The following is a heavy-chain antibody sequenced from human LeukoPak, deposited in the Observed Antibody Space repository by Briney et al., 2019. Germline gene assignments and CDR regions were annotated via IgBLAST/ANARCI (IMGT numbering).Heavy chain of an antibody. V-gene: IGHV3-43*01. CDR3: AKDKGGLGLHY. J-gene: IGHJ4*02. D-gene: IGHD3-16*01. CDR1: GFTFDDYT. Sequence: GGSLRLSCAASGFTFDDYTMHWVRQAPGKGLEWVSLISWDGGSTYYADSVKGRFTISRDNSKNSLYLRMNSLRTEDTALYYCAKDKGGLGLHYWGRGTLVTVSS. CDR2: ISWDGGST.